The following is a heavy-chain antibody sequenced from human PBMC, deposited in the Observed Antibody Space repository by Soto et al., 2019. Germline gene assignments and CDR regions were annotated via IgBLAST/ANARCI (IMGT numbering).Heavy chain of an antibody. CDR3: ARLANYYDSSGYYPIDY. J-gene: IGHJ4*02. CDR1: GGSISSGGYS. CDR2: IYHSGST. Sequence: PSETLSLTCAVSGGSISSGGYSWSWIRQPPGKGLEWIGYIYHSGSTYYNPSLKSRVTISVDTSKNQFSLKLSSVTAADTAVYYCARLANYYDSSGYYPIDYWGQGTLVTVSS. D-gene: IGHD3-22*01. V-gene: IGHV4-30-2*05.